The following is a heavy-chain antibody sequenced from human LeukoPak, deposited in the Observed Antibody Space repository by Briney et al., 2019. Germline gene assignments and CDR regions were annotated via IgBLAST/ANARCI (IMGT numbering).Heavy chain of an antibody. CDR3: ARHGSASGWYRSHFDY. V-gene: IGHV4-39*01. D-gene: IGHD6-19*01. Sequence: SETLSLTCIVSGGLISSGSYYWGWIRQPPGKGLEWIGSIYYSGSTYYSPSLKSRVTMSVDTSKNQFSLKLSSVTAADTAVYYCARHGSASGWYRSHFDYWGQGTLVTVSS. CDR1: GGLISSGSYY. J-gene: IGHJ4*02. CDR2: IYYSGST.